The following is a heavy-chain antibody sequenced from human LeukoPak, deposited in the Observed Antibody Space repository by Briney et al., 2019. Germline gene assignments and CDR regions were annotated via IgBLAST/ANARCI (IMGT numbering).Heavy chain of an antibody. J-gene: IGHJ4*02. CDR2: ISDNEGRT. CDR3: ARHDSFIPY. CDR1: GFNFNYYA. V-gene: IGHV3-23*01. Sequence: GGSLRLSCAASGFNFNYYAMSWVRQAPGEGLEWVSGISDNEGRTYYTDSVKGRFTISRDSSKNTVYLQMNNLRVDDTAVYFCARHDSFIPYWGQGTLVTVSS. D-gene: IGHD5-18*01.